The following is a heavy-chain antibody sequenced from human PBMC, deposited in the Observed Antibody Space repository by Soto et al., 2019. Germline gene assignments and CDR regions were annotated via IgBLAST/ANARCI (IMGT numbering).Heavy chain of an antibody. CDR1: GYSFTNYD. CDR3: ARYCSSTSCDSLAPKNNWFDT. J-gene: IGHJ5*02. V-gene: IGHV1-18*01. D-gene: IGHD2-2*01. Sequence: ASVKVSCKASGYSFTNYDISWVRQAPGQGLEWMGWISPYNGDTNYAQKLQGRVTMTTDTSTSTAYMELRSLRSDDTAVYYCARYCSSTSCDSLAPKNNWFDTWGQGTRVTVSS. CDR2: ISPYNGDT.